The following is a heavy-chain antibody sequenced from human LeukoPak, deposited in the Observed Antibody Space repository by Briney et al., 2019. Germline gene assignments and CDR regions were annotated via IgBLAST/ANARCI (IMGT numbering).Heavy chain of an antibody. Sequence: PGRSLRLSCAASGFTFDDYAMHWVRQAPGKGLEWVSGISWNSGSIGHADSVKGRFTISRDNAKNSLYLQMNSLRAEDTALYYCAKDPLQGWWDPYFDYWGQGTLVTVSS. CDR2: ISWNSGSI. CDR1: GFTFDDYA. V-gene: IGHV3-9*01. D-gene: IGHD1-26*01. J-gene: IGHJ4*02. CDR3: AKDPLQGWWDPYFDY.